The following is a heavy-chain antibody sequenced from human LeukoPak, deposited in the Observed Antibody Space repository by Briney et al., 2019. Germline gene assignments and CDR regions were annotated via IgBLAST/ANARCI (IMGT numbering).Heavy chain of an antibody. CDR2: IYTSGNP. CDR3: ARLAEDAFDI. J-gene: IGHJ3*02. V-gene: IGHV4-4*07. Sequence: SETLSLTCTVSGGAISDYSWSWIRQPAGKGLEWIGRIYTSGNPNYNPSLKSRVTMSVDTSKNQFSLKLSSVTAADTAVYYCARLAEDAFDIWGQGTMVTVSS. CDR1: GGAISDYS.